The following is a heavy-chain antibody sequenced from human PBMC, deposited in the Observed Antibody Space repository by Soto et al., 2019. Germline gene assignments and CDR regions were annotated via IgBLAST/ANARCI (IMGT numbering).Heavy chain of an antibody. V-gene: IGHV4-30-2*01. CDR2: IYQSGST. J-gene: IGHJ4*02. Sequence: QLQLQESGSRLVKPSQTLSLTCAVSGGSISSGGYSWTWIRQPPGKGLEWIGYIYQSGSTYYNASLKSRVTISVDRSKNQFSLELSSVIAADTAVYYCARGGAGSGYYLFDSWGQGTLVTVSS. D-gene: IGHD3-22*01. CDR3: ARGGAGSGYYLFDS. CDR1: GGSISSGGYS.